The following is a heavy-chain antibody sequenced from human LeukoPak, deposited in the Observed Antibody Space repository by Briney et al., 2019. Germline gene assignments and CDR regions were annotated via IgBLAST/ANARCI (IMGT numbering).Heavy chain of an antibody. Sequence: SETLSLTCAVYGGSFSGYYWSWIRQPPGKRLEWIGEINQSGGANYNPSLGSRVSTLVDTSKNQFSLKLSSMTAADTAVYFCATIQRDHAFDIWGQGTMVTVSS. CDR3: ATIQRDHAFDI. CDR1: GGSFSGYY. D-gene: IGHD6-25*01. J-gene: IGHJ3*02. CDR2: INQSGGA. V-gene: IGHV4-34*01.